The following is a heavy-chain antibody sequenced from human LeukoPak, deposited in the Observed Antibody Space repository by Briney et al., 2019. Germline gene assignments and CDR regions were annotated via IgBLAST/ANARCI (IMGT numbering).Heavy chain of an antibody. CDR3: ARDPHYDTLTGYYYYYYYMDV. CDR1: GFTFSSYG. CDR2: ISYDGRNK. Sequence: PGGSLRLSCAASGFTFSSYGMHWVRQAPGKGLEWVAVISYDGRNKYYADSVKGRFTISRDNAKNSLYLQMNSLRAEDTAVYYCARDPHYDTLTGYYYYYYYMDVWGKGTTVTVSS. D-gene: IGHD3-9*01. J-gene: IGHJ6*03. V-gene: IGHV3-30*03.